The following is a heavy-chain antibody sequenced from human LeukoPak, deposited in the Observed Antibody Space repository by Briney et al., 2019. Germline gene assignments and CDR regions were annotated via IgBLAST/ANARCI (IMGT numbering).Heavy chain of an antibody. J-gene: IGHJ4*02. D-gene: IGHD6-13*01. CDR2: ISYDGSNK. CDR1: GFTFSSYA. V-gene: IGHV3-30-3*01. Sequence: PGGSLRLSCAASGFTFSSYAMHWVRQAPGKGLEWVAVISYDGSNKYYADSVKGRFTISRDNSKNTLYLQMNSLRAEDTAVYYCARDLAIGQQNLFDYWGQGTLVTVSS. CDR3: ARDLAIGQQNLFDY.